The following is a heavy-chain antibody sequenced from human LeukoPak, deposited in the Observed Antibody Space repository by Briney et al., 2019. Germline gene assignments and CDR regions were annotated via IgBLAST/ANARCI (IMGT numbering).Heavy chain of an antibody. J-gene: IGHJ4*02. D-gene: IGHD6-13*01. CDR3: ARSRTGSWFDY. CDR1: GFTFSSYW. Sequence: PGGSLRLSCAASGFTFSSYWMHWVRPAPRKGLVWVSRINSDGSSTSYADSVKSRFTISRDNAKNTLYLQMNSLRAEDTAVHYCARSRTGSWFDYWGQGTLVTVSS. CDR2: INSDGSST. V-gene: IGHV3-74*01.